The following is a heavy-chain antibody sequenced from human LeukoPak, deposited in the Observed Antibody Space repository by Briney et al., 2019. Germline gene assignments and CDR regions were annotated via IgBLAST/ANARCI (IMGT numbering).Heavy chain of an antibody. J-gene: IGHJ6*03. CDR3: ARAHIVVVVAATGYYYYMDV. V-gene: IGHV1-69*06. CDR2: IIPIFGTA. D-gene: IGHD2-15*01. Sequence: ASVKVSCKASGYTFTSYYMYWVRQAPGQGLEWMGGIIPIFGTANYAQKFQGRVTITADKSTSTAYMELSSLRSEDTAVYYCARAHIVVVVAATGYYYYMDVWGKGTTVTVSS. CDR1: GYTFTSYY.